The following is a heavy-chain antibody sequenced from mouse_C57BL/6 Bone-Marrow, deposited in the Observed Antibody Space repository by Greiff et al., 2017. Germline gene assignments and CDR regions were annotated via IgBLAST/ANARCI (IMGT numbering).Heavy chain of an antibody. J-gene: IGHJ3*01. D-gene: IGHD2-2*01. V-gene: IGHV1-15*01. CDR3: TRRSDGYDEAWFAY. Sequence: QVQLQQSGAELVRPGASVTLSCKASGYTFTDYEMHWVKQTPVHGLEWIGAIDPETGGTAYNQKFKGKAILTADKSSSTAYMELRSLTSEDSAVYYCTRRSDGYDEAWFAYWGQGTLVTVSA. CDR1: GYTFTDYE. CDR2: IDPETGGT.